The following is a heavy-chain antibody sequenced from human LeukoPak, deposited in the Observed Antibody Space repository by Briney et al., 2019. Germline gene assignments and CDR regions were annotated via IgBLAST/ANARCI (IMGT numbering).Heavy chain of an antibody. CDR3: ASTGYSSGWYHRNNWFDP. D-gene: IGHD6-19*01. CDR2: INHSGST. V-gene: IGHV4-34*01. Sequence: SETLSLTCADYGGSFSGYYWSWIRQPPGKGLEWIGEINHSGSTNYNPSLKSRVTISVDTSKNQFSLKLSSVTAADTAVYYCASTGYSSGWYHRNNWFDPWGQGTLVTVSS. J-gene: IGHJ5*02. CDR1: GGSFSGYY.